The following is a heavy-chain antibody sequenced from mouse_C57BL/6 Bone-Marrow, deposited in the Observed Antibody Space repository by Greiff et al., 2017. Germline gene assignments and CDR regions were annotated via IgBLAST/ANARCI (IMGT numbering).Heavy chain of an antibody. CDR3: ASPHYYGSRYAMDY. V-gene: IGHV1-72*01. D-gene: IGHD1-1*01. CDR1: GYTFTSYW. CDR2: IDPNSGGT. Sequence: QVHVKQPGAELVKPGASVKLSCKASGYTFTSYWMHWVKQRPGRGLEWIGRIDPNSGGTKYNEKFKSKATLTVDKPSSTAYMQLSSLTSEDSAVYYCASPHYYGSRYAMDYGGQGTSVTASS. J-gene: IGHJ4*01.